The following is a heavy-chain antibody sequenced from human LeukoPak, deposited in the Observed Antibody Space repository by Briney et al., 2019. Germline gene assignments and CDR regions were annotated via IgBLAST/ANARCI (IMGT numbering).Heavy chain of an antibody. CDR2: ISHSGSS. J-gene: IGHJ3*02. V-gene: IGHV4-38-2*02. CDR3: ATTRDYYDSSGYYSSAFDI. CDR1: GYSISSGSY. D-gene: IGHD3-22*01. Sequence: SETLSLTCTVSGYSISSGSYWGWIRQPPGKGLEWFGSISHSGSSSYNPPLKSRVTISVDTSKNQFSLKLSSVTAADTAVYYCATTRDYYDSSGYYSSAFDIWGQGTMVTVSS.